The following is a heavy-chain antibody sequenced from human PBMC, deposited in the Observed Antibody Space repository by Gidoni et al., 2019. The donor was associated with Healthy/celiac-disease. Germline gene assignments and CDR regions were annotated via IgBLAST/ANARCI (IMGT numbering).Heavy chain of an antibody. D-gene: IGHD1-1*01. CDR2: IYYSGST. CDR3: ARERAGYMTEDV. J-gene: IGHJ6*02. CDR1: GGSISSGGYY. Sequence: QVQLQESGPGLVKPSQTLSLTCTVSGGSISSGGYYWRWIRQHPGKGLEWIGYIYYSGSTYYNPSLKSRVTISVDTSKNQFSLKLSSVTAADTAVYYCARERAGYMTEDVWGQGTTVTVSS. V-gene: IGHV4-31*03.